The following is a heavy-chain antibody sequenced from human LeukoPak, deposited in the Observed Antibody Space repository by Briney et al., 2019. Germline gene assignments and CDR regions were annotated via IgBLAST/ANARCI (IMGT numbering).Heavy chain of an antibody. CDR2: IYHSGST. CDR3: ARPYTSGWYGAFDI. J-gene: IGHJ3*02. D-gene: IGHD6-19*01. Sequence: SETLSLTCTVSGGSISSYYWSWIRQPPGKGLEWIGYIYHSGSTNYNPPLKSRVTMSVDTSKNRISLKLSSVTAADTAVYYCARPYTSGWYGAFDIWGQGTMVTVSS. CDR1: GGSISSYY. V-gene: IGHV4-59*08.